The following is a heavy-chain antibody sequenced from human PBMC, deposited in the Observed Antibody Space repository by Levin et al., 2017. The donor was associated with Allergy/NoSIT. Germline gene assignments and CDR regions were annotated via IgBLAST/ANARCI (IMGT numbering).Heavy chain of an antibody. CDR1: GYTFTSYG. CDR3: ARDPRSGSCTSTSCYSLSDWFDP. Sequence: ASVKVSCKASGYTFTSYGISWVRQAPGQGLEWMGWIGTYNGNTNYAQKLQGRVTMTTDTSTSTAYMELRSLTSDDTAVYYCARDPRSGSCTSTSCYSLSDWFDPWGQGTLVIVSS. CDR2: IGTYNGNT. V-gene: IGHV1-18*01. D-gene: IGHD2-2*02. J-gene: IGHJ5*02.